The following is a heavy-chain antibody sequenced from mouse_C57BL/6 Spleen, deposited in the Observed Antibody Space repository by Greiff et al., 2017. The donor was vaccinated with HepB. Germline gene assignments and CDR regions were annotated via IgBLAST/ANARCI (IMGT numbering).Heavy chain of an antibody. V-gene: IGHV7-3*01. J-gene: IGHJ2*01. CDR3: ARLTGSYYFDY. Sequence: EVKLVESGGGLVQPGGSLSLSCAASGFTFTDYYMSWVRQPPGKALEWLGFIRNKANGYTTEYSASVKGRFTISRDNSQSILYLQMNALRAEDSATYYCARLTGSYYFDYWGQGTTLTVSS. CDR1: GFTFTDYY. CDR2: IRNKANGYTT. D-gene: IGHD4-1*01.